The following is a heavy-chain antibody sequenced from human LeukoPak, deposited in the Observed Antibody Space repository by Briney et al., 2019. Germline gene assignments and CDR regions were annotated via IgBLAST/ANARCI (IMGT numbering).Heavy chain of an antibody. D-gene: IGHD3-3*01. CDR2: ITSRGEST. CDR1: GFTFSIYA. J-gene: IGHJ4*02. CDR3: AKGAGDFWSGYGHHDY. Sequence: GGSLRLSCAASGFTFSIYAMSWVRQAPGKGPQWVSSITSRGESTWYVDSVKGRFTITRDNSENTLYLQMHILRAEDTAVYYCAKGAGDFWSGYGHHDYWGQGTLVTVSS. V-gene: IGHV3-23*01.